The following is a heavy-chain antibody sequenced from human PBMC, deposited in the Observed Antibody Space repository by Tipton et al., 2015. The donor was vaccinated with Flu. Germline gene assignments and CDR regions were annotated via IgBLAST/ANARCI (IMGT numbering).Heavy chain of an antibody. D-gene: IGHD4-11*01. Sequence: TLSLTCTVSGVSISSSSDYWGWIRQSPGKGLEWIGTVYYSGSTYYNPSLRSRVTIYVDTSKKQFYLEMRSVTAADMAVYYCARRDFSNYVSDPKNWFDRWGQGTLVTVSS. CDR2: VYYSGST. V-gene: IGHV4-39*01. CDR3: ARRDFSNYVSDPKNWFDR. J-gene: IGHJ5*02. CDR1: GVSISSSSDY.